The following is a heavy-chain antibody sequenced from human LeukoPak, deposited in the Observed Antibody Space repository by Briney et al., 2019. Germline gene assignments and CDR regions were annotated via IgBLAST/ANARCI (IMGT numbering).Heavy chain of an antibody. Sequence: ASVKVSCKASGYTFTNYGISWVRQAPGQGLEWMGWISVYNDKTNYAQKLQGRVTMTTDTSTSTAYMELRSLRSDDTALYYCTREAVAGTSGADYWGQGTLVTVSS. V-gene: IGHV1-18*01. CDR1: GYTFTNYG. CDR2: ISVYNDKT. D-gene: IGHD6-19*01. J-gene: IGHJ4*02. CDR3: TREAVAGTSGADY.